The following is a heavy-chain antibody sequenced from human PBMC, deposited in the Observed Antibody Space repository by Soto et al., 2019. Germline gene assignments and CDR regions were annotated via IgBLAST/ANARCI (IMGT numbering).Heavy chain of an antibody. CDR1: GASVSSGGYF. V-gene: IGHV4-31*02. J-gene: IGHJ1*01. CDR3: ARNTKV. CDR2: IYSSGAT. Sequence: PSETLSLTCSVSGASVSSGGYFWTWIRQLPGKGLEWIGYIYSSGATHYNPSLKSRVTISVDTSKNQFSLKLSSVTAADTAVYYCARNTKVWGQGTLVPVSS.